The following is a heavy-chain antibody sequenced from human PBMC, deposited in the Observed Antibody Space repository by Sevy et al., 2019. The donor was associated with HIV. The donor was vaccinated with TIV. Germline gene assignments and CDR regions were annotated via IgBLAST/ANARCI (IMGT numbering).Heavy chain of an antibody. Sequence: GGSLRLSCAASGFTFSRYGMHWVRQAPGKGLEWVGSIRFDGNNKHYVDSVMGRFTISRDDSKNTLYLQMNSLRSEDTAVYYCAKDSVARNLHFDYWGQGALVTVSS. D-gene: IGHD6-19*01. CDR2: IRFDGNNK. CDR1: GFTFSRYG. J-gene: IGHJ4*02. CDR3: AKDSVARNLHFDY. V-gene: IGHV3-30*02.